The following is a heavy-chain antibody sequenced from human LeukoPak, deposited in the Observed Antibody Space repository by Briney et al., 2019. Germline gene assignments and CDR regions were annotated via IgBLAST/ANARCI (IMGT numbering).Heavy chain of an antibody. J-gene: IGHJ4*02. V-gene: IGHV3-23*01. CDR2: ISGSGGSA. D-gene: IGHD6-19*01. Sequence: PGGSLRLSCAASGFTFSSYAMSWVRQAPGKGLEWVSAISGSGGSAYYADSVKGRFTISRDNSKNTLYLQMNSLRAEDTAVYYCAKSRDWYQLFFDYWGQGTLVTVSS. CDR1: GFTFSSYA. CDR3: AKSRDWYQLFFDY.